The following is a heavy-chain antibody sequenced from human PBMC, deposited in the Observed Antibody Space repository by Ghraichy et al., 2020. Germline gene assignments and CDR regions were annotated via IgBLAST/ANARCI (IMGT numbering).Heavy chain of an antibody. CDR3: ARESRLLRHNYYGMDV. D-gene: IGHD3-9*01. CDR1: GFTFSSYG. J-gene: IGHJ6*02. CDR2: IWYDGSNK. V-gene: IGHV3-33*01. Sequence: GGSLRLSCAASGFTFSSYGMHWVRQAPGKGLEWVAVIWYDGSNKYYADSVKGRFTISRDNSKNTLYLQMNSLRAEDTAVYYCARESRLLRHNYYGMDVWGQGTTVTVSS.